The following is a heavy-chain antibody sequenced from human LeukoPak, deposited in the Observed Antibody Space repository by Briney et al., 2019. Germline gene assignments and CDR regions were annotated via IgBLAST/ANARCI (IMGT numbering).Heavy chain of an antibody. CDR3: AKEPIAVAGYRAEYFQH. CDR1: GFTFSSYA. CDR2: ISDSGGST. D-gene: IGHD6-19*01. V-gene: IGHV3-23*01. J-gene: IGHJ1*01. Sequence: PGGSLRLSCAASGFTFSSYAMSWVRQAPGKGLEWVSAISDSGGSTYYADSVKGRFTISRDNSKNTLYLQMNSLRAEDTAVYYCAKEPIAVAGYRAEYFQHWGQGTLVTVSS.